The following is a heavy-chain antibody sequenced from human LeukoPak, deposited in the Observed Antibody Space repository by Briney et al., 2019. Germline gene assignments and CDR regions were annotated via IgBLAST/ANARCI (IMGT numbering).Heavy chain of an antibody. J-gene: IGHJ6*02. CDR3: ARIEYYYGSGSYLAGSRAYGMDV. D-gene: IGHD3-10*01. CDR2: ISYDGSNK. V-gene: IGHV3-30-3*01. Sequence: GRSLRLSCAASGFTFSSYAMHWVRQAPGKGLEWVAVISYDGSNKYYADSVKGRFTISRDNSKNTLYLQMNSLRAEDTAVYYCARIEYYYGSGSYLAGSRAYGMDVWGQGTTVTVSS. CDR1: GFTFSSYA.